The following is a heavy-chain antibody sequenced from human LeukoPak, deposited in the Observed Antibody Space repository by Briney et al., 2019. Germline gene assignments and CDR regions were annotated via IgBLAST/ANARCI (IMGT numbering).Heavy chain of an antibody. CDR3: AKWGGMETIGTIWYGPLDH. J-gene: IGHJ4*02. CDR2: IGSGDDIT. D-gene: IGHD2-2*01. CDR1: GFTFGKYI. Sequence: PGGSLRLSCTTSGFTFGKYIMTWVRQAPGNGLEWVSSIGSGDDITFYADSVKGRFRISRDDSKNTVFLQISSLRVEDTAIYYCAKWGGMETIGTIWYGPLDHWGQGTQVIVS. V-gene: IGHV3-23*01.